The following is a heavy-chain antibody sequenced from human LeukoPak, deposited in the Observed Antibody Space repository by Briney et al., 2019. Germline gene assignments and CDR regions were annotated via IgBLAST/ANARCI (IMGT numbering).Heavy chain of an antibody. D-gene: IGHD4-17*01. CDR1: GFTFGDYA. Sequence: QTGGSLRLSCTASGFTFGDYAMSWFRQAPGKGLEWVGFIRSKAYGGTTGYAASVKGRFTISRDDSKSIAYLQMNSLKTEHTAVYYCTPDYGDYVVHYWGQGTLVTVSS. CDR2: IRSKAYGGTT. J-gene: IGHJ4*02. V-gene: IGHV3-49*03. CDR3: TPDYGDYVVHY.